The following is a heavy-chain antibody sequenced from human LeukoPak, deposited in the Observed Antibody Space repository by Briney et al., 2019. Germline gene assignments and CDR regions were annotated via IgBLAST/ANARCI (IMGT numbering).Heavy chain of an antibody. V-gene: IGHV1-24*01. CDR2: FDPKDGKI. CDR1: GHTLTHAP. D-gene: IGHD1-26*01. J-gene: IGHJ6*02. CDR3: ATGLGDSARFYYYPMDV. Sequence: ASGKVSCKVSGHTLTHAPIQWVRQAPGKGHEWMGGFDPKDGKIMYAQKLQGRVSMTEDKSADTAYMELSSLRSDDTAVDFCATGLGDSARFYYYPMDVWGQGTTVTVSS.